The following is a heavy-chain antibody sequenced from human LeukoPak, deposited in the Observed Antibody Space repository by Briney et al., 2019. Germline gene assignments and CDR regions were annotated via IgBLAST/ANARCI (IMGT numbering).Heavy chain of an antibody. CDR3: TRDVGAAGY. V-gene: IGHV3-7*05. CDR1: GFTFSTYW. CDR2: IKKDGTEK. D-gene: IGHD6-13*01. Sequence: GGSLRLSCAASGFTFSTYWMSWVRQAPGKGVEWVANIKKDGTEKYYVDSVKGRFTISRDNAKNSLYLQMNSLRAEDTAVYYCTRDVGAAGYWGQGTLVTASS. J-gene: IGHJ4*02.